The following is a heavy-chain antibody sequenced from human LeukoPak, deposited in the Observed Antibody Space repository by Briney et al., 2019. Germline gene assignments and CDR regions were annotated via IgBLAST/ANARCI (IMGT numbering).Heavy chain of an antibody. CDR1: GFTFSSYA. CDR3: AKGYYDYVWGSYYFDY. Sequence: GGSLRLSCAASGFTFSSYAMSWVRQAPGKGLEWVAAINCNGGSKYYADSVKGRFTISRDNSRDTLYLQMNSLRAEDTAVYYCAKGYYDYVWGSYYFDYWGQGTLVTVSS. J-gene: IGHJ4*02. D-gene: IGHD3-16*01. V-gene: IGHV3-23*01. CDR2: INCNGGSK.